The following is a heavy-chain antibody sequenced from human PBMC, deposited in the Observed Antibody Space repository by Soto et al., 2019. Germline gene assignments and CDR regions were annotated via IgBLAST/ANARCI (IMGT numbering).Heavy chain of an antibody. CDR2: IYYSGGT. CDR1: GGSVSSGSYY. CDR3: ASPSEYSSGWYGAFDI. D-gene: IGHD6-19*01. V-gene: IGHV4-61*01. J-gene: IGHJ3*02. Sequence: SETLSLTCTVSGGSVSSGSYYWSWIRQPPGKGLEWIGYIYYSGGTNYNHSLKSRVTISVDTSKNQFSLKLSSVTAADTAVYYCASPSEYSSGWYGAFDIWGQGTMVTVSS.